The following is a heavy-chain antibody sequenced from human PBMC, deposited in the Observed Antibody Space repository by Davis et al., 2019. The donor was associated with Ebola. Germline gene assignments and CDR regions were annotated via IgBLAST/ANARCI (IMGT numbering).Heavy chain of an antibody. CDR3: TGSDGDHDY. CDR1: GFTFSGSA. V-gene: IGHV3-73*01. J-gene: IGHJ4*02. CDR2: IRSKANSYAT. D-gene: IGHD4-17*01. Sequence: GESLKISCAASGFTFSGSAMHWVRQASGKGLEWVGRIRSKANSYATAYAASVKGRFTISRDDSKNTAYLQMNSLKTEDTAVYYCTGSDGDHDYWGQGTLVTVSS.